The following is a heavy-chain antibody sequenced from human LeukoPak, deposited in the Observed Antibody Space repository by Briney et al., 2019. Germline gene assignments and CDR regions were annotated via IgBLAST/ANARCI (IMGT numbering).Heavy chain of an antibody. CDR2: INPSGGST. V-gene: IGHV1-46*01. Sequence: WASVKVSCKASGYTFTSYYMHWVRQAPGQGLEWMGIINPSGGSTSYAQKFQGRVTMTRDTSTSTVYMELSSLRSEDTAVYYCARGGQYYDSSGYYYGPWGQGTLVTVSS. D-gene: IGHD3-22*01. CDR3: ARGGQYYDSSGYYYGP. CDR1: GYTFTSYY. J-gene: IGHJ5*02.